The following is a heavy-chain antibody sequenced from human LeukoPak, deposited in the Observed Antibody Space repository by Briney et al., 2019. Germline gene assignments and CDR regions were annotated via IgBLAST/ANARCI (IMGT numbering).Heavy chain of an antibody. CDR2: IYYSGST. CDR3: ARGRLDYGDYPSPFDY. V-gene: IGHV4-59*01. D-gene: IGHD4-17*01. Sequence: SETLSLTCTVSSGSISSYYWSWIRQPPGKGLEWIGYIYYSGSTNYNPSLKSRVTISVDTSKNQFSLKLSSVTAADTAVYYCARGRLDYGDYPSPFDYWGQGTLVTVSS. CDR1: SGSISSYY. J-gene: IGHJ4*02.